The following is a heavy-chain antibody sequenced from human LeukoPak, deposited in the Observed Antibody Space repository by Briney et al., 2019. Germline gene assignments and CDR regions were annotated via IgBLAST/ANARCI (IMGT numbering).Heavy chain of an antibody. D-gene: IGHD3-10*01. CDR3: ASYYGSGSHFDY. CDR2: INQDGSEK. Sequence: GGSLRLSCAASGFTFSTYRMSWVRQAPGKGLEWVANINQDGSEKYYVDSVKGRFTISRDNAKNSLYLQMNSLRAEDTAVYYCASYYGSGSHFDYWGQGTLVTVSP. V-gene: IGHV3-7*01. CDR1: GFTFSTYR. J-gene: IGHJ4*02.